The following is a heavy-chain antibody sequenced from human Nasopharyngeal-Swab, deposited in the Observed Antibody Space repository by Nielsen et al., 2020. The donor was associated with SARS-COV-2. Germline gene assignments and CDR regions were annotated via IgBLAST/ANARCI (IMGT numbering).Heavy chain of an antibody. CDR3: VSGYYDSSGYYYVEDDAFDI. CDR1: GFTFSSYW. J-gene: IGHJ3*02. Sequence: GESLKISCAASGFTFSSYWMHWVRQAPGKGLGWVSRINSDGSSTSYADSVKGRFTISRDNAKNTLYLQMNSLRAEDTAVYYCVSGYYDSSGYYYVEDDAFDIWGQGTMVTVSS. D-gene: IGHD3-22*01. V-gene: IGHV3-74*01. CDR2: INSDGSST.